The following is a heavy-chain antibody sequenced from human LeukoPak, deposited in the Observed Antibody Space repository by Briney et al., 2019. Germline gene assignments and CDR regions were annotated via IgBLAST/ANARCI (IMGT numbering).Heavy chain of an antibody. V-gene: IGHV3-21*01. CDR3: VRDWGYDSSGYWQKYFDS. CDR1: GFTFSSYS. Sequence: PGGSLRLACAASGFTFSSYSMCWVRQAPGKGLEWVSSISSSSSYIYYADLVKGRFTISRDNAKNSLYLQMNSLRAEDTAVYYCVRDWGYDSSGYWQKYFDSWGQGTLVTVSS. CDR2: ISSSSSYI. D-gene: IGHD3-22*01. J-gene: IGHJ4*02.